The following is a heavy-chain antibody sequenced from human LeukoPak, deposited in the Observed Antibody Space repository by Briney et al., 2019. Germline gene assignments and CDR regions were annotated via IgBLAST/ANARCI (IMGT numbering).Heavy chain of an antibody. CDR2: IIPILGIA. J-gene: IGHJ5*02. D-gene: IGHD6-19*01. CDR1: GGTFSSYA. V-gene: IGHV1-69*04. CDR3: AKARIAVANWFDP. Sequence: SVKVSCKASGGTFSSYAISWVRQAPGQGLEWMGRIIPILGIANYAQKLQGRVTMTTDTSTSTAYMELRSLRSDDTAVYYCAKARIAVANWFDPWGQGTLVTVSS.